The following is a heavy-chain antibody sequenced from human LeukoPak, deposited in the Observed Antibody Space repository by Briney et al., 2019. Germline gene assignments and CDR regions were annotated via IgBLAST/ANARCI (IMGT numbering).Heavy chain of an antibody. CDR3: ARRIQLWSHHPYYYYYMDL. CDR2: MNPISGNT. D-gene: IGHD5-18*01. J-gene: IGHJ6*03. V-gene: IGHV1-8*01. CDR1: GYTFTRYD. Sequence: APVKVSCKASGYTFTRYDINSVRQATGQGLEWMGWMNPISGNTGSAQTFQGRVTMTENTSIRTSYMELSSLRSEDTAVYYCARRIQLWSHHPYYYYYMDLWRKGTTVTVSS.